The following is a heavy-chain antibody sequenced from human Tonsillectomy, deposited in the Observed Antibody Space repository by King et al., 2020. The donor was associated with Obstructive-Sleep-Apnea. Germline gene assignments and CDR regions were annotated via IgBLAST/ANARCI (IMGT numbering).Heavy chain of an antibody. CDR1: GGSISSSSYY. D-gene: IGHD2-15*01. CDR2: IYYSGST. V-gene: IGHV4-39*07. J-gene: IGHJ6*02. CDR3: AGEGDIVGVGDGDIYGMDV. Sequence: QLQESGPGLVKPSETLSLTCTVSGGSISSSSYYWGWIRQPPGKGLEWIGNIYYSGSTHYNPSLKSRLTISVDTSKNQFSLKLSSVTAADTAIYYCAGEGDIVGVGDGDIYGMDVWGQGTTVTVSS.